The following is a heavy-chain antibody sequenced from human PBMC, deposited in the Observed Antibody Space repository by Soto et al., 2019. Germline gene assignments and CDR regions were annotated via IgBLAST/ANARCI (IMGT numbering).Heavy chain of an antibody. CDR2: INHRGRT. CDR3: ARLGLGQYYYYGMDV. V-gene: IGHV4-34*01. J-gene: IGHJ6*02. CDR1: GGFFIGYY. Sequence: QVQLPQLGAGLLKHSETLSLTCAVYGGFFIGYYWSWLRQPPGKRLEWLGEINHRGRTNYNPSLKSRVTISVDTSKNHVSLKLSSVTAADTAVYYGARLGLGQYYYYGMDVWGQGTTVTVSS. D-gene: IGHD6-19*01.